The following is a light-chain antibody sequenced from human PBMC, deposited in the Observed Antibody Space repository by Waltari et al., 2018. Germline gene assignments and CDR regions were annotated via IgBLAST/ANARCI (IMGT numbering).Light chain of an antibody. CDR2: GAS. CDR1: QSVGSD. Sequence: EIVMTQSPATLSVSPGERATLSCRASQSVGSDLAWYQHKPGQAPSLLISGASTRVTGVPARFSGSGSGTEFTLTISSLQSEDFAVYYCQQYNKWPPYTFGQGTKLEIK. J-gene: IGKJ2*01. V-gene: IGKV3-15*01. CDR3: QQYNKWPPYT.